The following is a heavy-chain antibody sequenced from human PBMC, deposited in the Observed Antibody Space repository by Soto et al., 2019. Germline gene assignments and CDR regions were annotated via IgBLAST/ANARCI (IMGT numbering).Heavy chain of an antibody. D-gene: IGHD4-17*01. J-gene: IGHJ6*03. CDR1: GDSISNYY. CDR3: ARSGDYTNYYYYMDV. CDR2: IYHSGST. Sequence: SETLSLTCTVSGDSISNYYWSWIRQPPGKGLEWIGYIYHSGSTKYNPSLKSRVTISVAPSKNQFSLRLSSVTAADSAVYYCARSGDYTNYYYYMDVWGKGTTVTVSS. V-gene: IGHV4-59*08.